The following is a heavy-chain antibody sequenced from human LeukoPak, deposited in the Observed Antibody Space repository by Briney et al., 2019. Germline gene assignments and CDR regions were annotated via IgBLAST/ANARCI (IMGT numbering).Heavy chain of an antibody. Sequence: GGSLRLSCAASGFSFSSYWMSWVRQAPGKGLEWVANIKQDGSEKYYVDSVKGRFTISRDNAKNSLYLQMNSLRAEDTAVYYCARDDCSSISCYHNWFDPWGQGALVTVSS. CDR3: ARDDCSSISCYHNWFDP. J-gene: IGHJ5*02. CDR2: IKQDGSEK. V-gene: IGHV3-7*01. D-gene: IGHD2-2*01. CDR1: GFSFSSYW.